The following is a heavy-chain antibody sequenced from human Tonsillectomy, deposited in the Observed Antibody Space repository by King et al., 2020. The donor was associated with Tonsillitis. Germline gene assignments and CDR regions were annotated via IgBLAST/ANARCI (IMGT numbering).Heavy chain of an antibody. Sequence: VQLVESGAEVKKPGASVRVSCKTSGYSFTTYFMHWVRQAPGQGLEWMGIINPSDDTKYYVEKFQDRVIMTRDTSTSTAHMELSSLTSEDTAVYYCARGKGWNLDVVDIWGQGTVVTVSP. CDR1: GYSFTTYF. D-gene: IGHD1-1*01. J-gene: IGHJ3*02. CDR3: ARGKGWNLDVVDI. CDR2: INPSDDTK. V-gene: IGHV1-46*01.